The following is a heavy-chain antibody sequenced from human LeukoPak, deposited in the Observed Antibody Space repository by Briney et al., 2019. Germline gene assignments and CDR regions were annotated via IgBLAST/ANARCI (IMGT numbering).Heavy chain of an antibody. CDR1: GGSFSGYY. Sequence: PSETLSLTCAVYGGSFSGYYWSWIRQPPGKGLEWIGEINHSGSTNYNPSLKSRVTISVDTSKNQFSLKLSSVTAADTAVYYCATSSSWLNWFDPWGQGTLVTVSS. J-gene: IGHJ5*02. D-gene: IGHD6-13*01. CDR2: INHSGST. CDR3: ATSSSWLNWFDP. V-gene: IGHV4-34*01.